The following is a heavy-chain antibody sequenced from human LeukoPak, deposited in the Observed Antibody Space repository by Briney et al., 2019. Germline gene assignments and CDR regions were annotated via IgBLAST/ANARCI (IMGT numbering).Heavy chain of an antibody. D-gene: IGHD5-18*01. CDR1: GFTFTTFW. J-gene: IGHJ6*03. V-gene: IGHV3-74*01. Sequence: TGGSLRLSCATSGFTFTTFWMHWVRQAPGKGLVWVSRINHDGSSTNYADSVKGRFTISRDNAKNSLYLQMNSLRAEDTAVYYCARDRFPRGYNYRRDYYYMDVWGKGTTVTISS. CDR2: INHDGSST. CDR3: ARDRFPRGYNYRRDYYYMDV.